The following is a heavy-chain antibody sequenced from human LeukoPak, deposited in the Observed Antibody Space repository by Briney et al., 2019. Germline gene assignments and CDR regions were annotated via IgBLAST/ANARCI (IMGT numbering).Heavy chain of an antibody. CDR1: GGSITQTNY. Sequence: SGTLSLTCGVSGGSITQTNYWTWVRQPPGKGLEWIGEVNLQGSTNYNPSLMGRVAISVDKSENHVSLQLTSVTAADTAVYYCARHSRGYDSEFGYWGQGTLVTVSS. V-gene: IGHV4-4*02. J-gene: IGHJ4*02. CDR3: ARHSRGYDSEFGY. D-gene: IGHD5-12*01. CDR2: VNLQGST.